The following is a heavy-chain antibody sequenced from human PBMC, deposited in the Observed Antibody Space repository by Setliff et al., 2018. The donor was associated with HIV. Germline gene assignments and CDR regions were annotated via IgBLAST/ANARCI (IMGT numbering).Heavy chain of an antibody. D-gene: IGHD3-22*01. Sequence: LRLSCAASGFTFSNSWMHWVRQAPGKGLVWVSRINTDGSSATYADSVKGRFTISRDNAKNTLFLQMNSLRAEDTAVYYCARAQDNYYDSSGYSFDSWGQGSLVTVSS. CDR3: ARAQDNYYDSSGYSFDS. CDR1: GFTFSNSW. J-gene: IGHJ4*02. CDR2: INTDGSSA. V-gene: IGHV3-74*03.